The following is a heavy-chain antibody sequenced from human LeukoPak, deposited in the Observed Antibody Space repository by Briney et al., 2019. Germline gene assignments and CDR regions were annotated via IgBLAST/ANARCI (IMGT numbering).Heavy chain of an antibody. V-gene: IGHV4-39*01. CDR1: GGSIGSSSYY. J-gene: IGHJ5*02. CDR3: ARTAKQQLVYWFDP. D-gene: IGHD6-13*01. Sequence: TSETLSLTCTVSGGSIGSSSYYWGWIRQPPGRGLEWIVSIYYSGSTYYNPSLKSRVTISVDTSKNQFSLQLSSVTAADTAVYYCARTAKQQLVYWFDPWGQGTLVTVSS. CDR2: IYYSGST.